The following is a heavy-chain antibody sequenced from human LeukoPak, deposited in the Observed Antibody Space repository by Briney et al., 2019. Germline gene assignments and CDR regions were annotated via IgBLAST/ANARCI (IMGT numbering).Heavy chain of an antibody. Sequence: GASVKVSCKASGYTFTGYYMRWVRQAPGQGLKWMGWINPNSGGTNYAQKFQGRVTITADESTSTAYMELSSLRSEDTAVYYCARNVVPAALNWFDPWGQGTLVTVSS. D-gene: IGHD2-2*01. V-gene: IGHV1-2*02. J-gene: IGHJ5*02. CDR2: INPNSGGT. CDR1: GYTFTGYY. CDR3: ARNVVPAALNWFDP.